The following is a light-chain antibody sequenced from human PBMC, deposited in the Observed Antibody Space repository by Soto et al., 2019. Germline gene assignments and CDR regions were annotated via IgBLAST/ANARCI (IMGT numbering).Light chain of an antibody. Sequence: DIQMTQSPSTLSASIGDTVNITCRASQSISTWLAWYQQKPGKAPKVLIYRASSVEIGVPSRFSGSGSGTDFTLTISRLEPEDFAVYFCQQFSRPPLTFGGGTKVEI. J-gene: IGKJ4*01. CDR2: RAS. CDR3: QQFSRPPLT. V-gene: IGKV1-5*03. CDR1: QSISTW.